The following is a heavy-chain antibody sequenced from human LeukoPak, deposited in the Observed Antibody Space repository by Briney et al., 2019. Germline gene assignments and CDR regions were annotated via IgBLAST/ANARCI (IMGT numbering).Heavy chain of an antibody. V-gene: IGHV1-69*05. CDR2: IIPIFGTA. D-gene: IGHD6-19*01. CDR1: GYTFTGYY. Sequence: SVKVSCKASGYTFTGYYMHWVRQAPGQGLEWMGGIIPIFGTANYAQKFQGRVTITTDESTSTAYMELSSLRSEDTAVYYCARDLGDGSGWPYYYYYMDVWGKGTTVTVSS. J-gene: IGHJ6*03. CDR3: ARDLGDGSGWPYYYYYMDV.